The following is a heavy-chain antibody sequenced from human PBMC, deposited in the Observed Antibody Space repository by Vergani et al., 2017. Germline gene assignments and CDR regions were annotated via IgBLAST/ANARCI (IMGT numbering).Heavy chain of an antibody. CDR1: GFTFSNAW. CDR2: IKSKTDGGTT. V-gene: IGHV3-15*01. CDR3: ARGRIGGWYGNDAFDI. D-gene: IGHD6-19*01. J-gene: IGHJ3*02. Sequence: EVQLVESGGGLVKPGGSLRLSCAASGFTFSNAWMSWVRQAPGKGLEWVGRIKSKTDGGTTDYAAPVKGRFTISRDDSKNTLYLQMNSLKTEDTAVYYCARGRIGGWYGNDAFDIWGQGTMVTVSS.